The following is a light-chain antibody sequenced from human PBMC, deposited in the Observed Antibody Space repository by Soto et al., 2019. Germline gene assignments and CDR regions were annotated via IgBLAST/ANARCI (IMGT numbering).Light chain of an antibody. CDR3: TSYTINSTGV. Sequence: HSALTQPASVSGSPGQSITISCTGTSSDVGGYNYVSWYQQHPGKASQLMIYDVSYRPSGVSNRFSGSKSGNTASLTISGLQAEDEADYYCTSYTINSTGVFGGGTKLTVL. CDR1: SSDVGGYNY. J-gene: IGLJ3*02. V-gene: IGLV2-14*01. CDR2: DVS.